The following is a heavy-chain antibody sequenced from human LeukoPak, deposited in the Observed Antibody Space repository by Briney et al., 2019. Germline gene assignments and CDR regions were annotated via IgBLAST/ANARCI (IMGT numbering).Heavy chain of an antibody. D-gene: IGHD2-15*01. CDR1: GYTLTELS. Sequence: ASVKVSCKVSGYTLTELSMHWVRQAPGKGLEWMGGFDPEDGETIYAQKFQGRVTMTEDTSTDTAYMELSGLRSEDTAVYYCTTLYCSGGSCHDGNAFDIWGQGTMVTVSS. J-gene: IGHJ3*02. CDR2: FDPEDGET. CDR3: TTLYCSGGSCHDGNAFDI. V-gene: IGHV1-24*01.